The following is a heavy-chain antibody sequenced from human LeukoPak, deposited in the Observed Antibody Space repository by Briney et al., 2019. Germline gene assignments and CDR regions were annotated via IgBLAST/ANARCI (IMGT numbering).Heavy chain of an antibody. D-gene: IGHD3-10*01. CDR1: GGSFSGYY. CDR2: INHSGST. V-gene: IGHV4-34*01. Sequence: SETLSLTCAVYGGSFSGYYWSWIHQPPRKGLEWIGEINHSGSTNYNPSLKSRVTISVDTSKNQFSLKLSSVTAADTAVYYCARGGGWFGEFDYYGMDVWGKGTTVTVSS. J-gene: IGHJ6*04. CDR3: ARGGGWFGEFDYYGMDV.